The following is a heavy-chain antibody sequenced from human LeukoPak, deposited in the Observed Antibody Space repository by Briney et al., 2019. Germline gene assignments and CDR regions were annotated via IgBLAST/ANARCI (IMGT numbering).Heavy chain of an antibody. Sequence: SETLSLTCAVYGGSFSGYYWSWIRQPPGKGLEWIGEINHSGSTYYNPSLKSRVTISVDTSKNQFSLKLSSVTAADAAVYYCAREARVVNWLYYYYYYMDVWGKGTTVTVSS. CDR1: GGSFSGYY. CDR2: INHSGST. V-gene: IGHV4-34*01. J-gene: IGHJ6*03. D-gene: IGHD3-3*01. CDR3: AREARVVNWLYYYYYYMDV.